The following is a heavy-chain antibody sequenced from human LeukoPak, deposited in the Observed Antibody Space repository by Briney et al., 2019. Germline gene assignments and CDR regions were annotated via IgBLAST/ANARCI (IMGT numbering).Heavy chain of an antibody. CDR1: GGSFSGYY. CDR3: ARGFATQWDAFDI. D-gene: IGHD6-19*01. CDR2: INHSGST. Sequence: SETLSLTCAVYGGSFSGYYWSWIRQPPGKGLEWIGEINHSGSTNYNPSLKSRVTISVDTSKNQFSLKLSSVTAADTAVYYCARGFATQWDAFDIWGQGTMVTVSS. J-gene: IGHJ3*02. V-gene: IGHV4-34*01.